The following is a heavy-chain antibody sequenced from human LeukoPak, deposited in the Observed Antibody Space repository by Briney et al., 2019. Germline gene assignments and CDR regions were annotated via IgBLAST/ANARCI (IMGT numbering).Heavy chain of an antibody. Sequence: SETLSLTCAVYGGSFSGYYWSWLRQPPGKGLEWIGEIYHSGSTNYNPSLKSRVTISVDKSKNQFSLKLSSVTAADTAVYYCAREGHSSSWYVFDYWGQGTLVTVSS. CDR1: GGSFSGYY. V-gene: IGHV4-34*01. J-gene: IGHJ4*02. CDR2: IYHSGST. CDR3: AREGHSSSWYVFDY. D-gene: IGHD6-13*01.